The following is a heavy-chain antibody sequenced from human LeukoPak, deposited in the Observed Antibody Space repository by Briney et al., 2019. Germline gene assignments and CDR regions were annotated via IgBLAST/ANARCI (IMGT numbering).Heavy chain of an antibody. CDR2: IIAVLGTA. D-gene: IGHD2-2*01. Sequence: ASVKVSCKDPGGTLNNYAILWVRQAPGQGLEWMGGIIAVLGTAKYAQELQGRVTITPDESPSTAYMRLGTVKAAGTAVYFCARDRHCNSTSGLVDDNGDYLGGAFDIWGQGTMVAVSS. V-gene: IGHV1-69*13. J-gene: IGHJ3*02. CDR1: GGTLNNYA. CDR3: ARDRHCNSTSGLVDDNGDYLGGAFDI.